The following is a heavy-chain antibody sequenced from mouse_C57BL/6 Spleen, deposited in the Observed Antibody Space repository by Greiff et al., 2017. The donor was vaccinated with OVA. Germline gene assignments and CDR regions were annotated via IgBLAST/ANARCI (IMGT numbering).Heavy chain of an antibody. CDR1: GYTFTSSW. CDR2: IHPNSGST. Sequence: QVQLQQPGAELVKPGASVKLSCKASGYTFTSSWMHWVKQRPGQGLEWIGMIHPNSGSTNYNEKFKSKATLTVDKSSSTAYMQLSSLTSEDSAVYYCARSQSYDYFDYWGQGTTLTVSS. CDR3: ARSQSYDYFDY. V-gene: IGHV1-64*01. D-gene: IGHD6-5*01. J-gene: IGHJ2*01.